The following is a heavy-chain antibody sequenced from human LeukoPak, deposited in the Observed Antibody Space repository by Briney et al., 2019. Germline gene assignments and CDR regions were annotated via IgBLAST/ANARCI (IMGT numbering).Heavy chain of an antibody. CDR1: GYTFTSYG. V-gene: IGHV1-18*01. Sequence: GASVKVSFKASGYTFTSYGISWVQQAPGQGLEWMGWISAYNGNTNYAQKLQGRVTMTTDTSTSTAYMELRSLRSDDTAVYYCARDMDNWNYFDYWGQGTLVTVSS. J-gene: IGHJ4*02. CDR2: ISAYNGNT. CDR3: ARDMDNWNYFDY. D-gene: IGHD1-20*01.